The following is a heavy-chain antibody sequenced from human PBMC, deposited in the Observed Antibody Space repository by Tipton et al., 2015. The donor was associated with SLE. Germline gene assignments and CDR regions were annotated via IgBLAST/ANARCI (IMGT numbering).Heavy chain of an antibody. Sequence: SLRLSCAASGFTVTNYGMMWVRQAPGKGLEWVSVFYSGGDTYYADSVKGRFTISRDDSKNTVFLQMKSLRDEDTAVYYCARGGAGGIYFDSWGQGTLVTVSP. CDR2: FYSGGDT. CDR1: GFTVTNYG. D-gene: IGHD4-23*01. J-gene: IGHJ4*02. CDR3: ARGGAGGIYFDS. V-gene: IGHV3-23*03.